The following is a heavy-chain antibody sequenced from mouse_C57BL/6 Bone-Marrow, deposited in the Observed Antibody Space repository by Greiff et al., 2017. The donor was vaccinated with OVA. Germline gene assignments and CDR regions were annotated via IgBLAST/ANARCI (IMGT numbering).Heavy chain of an antibody. CDR3: ASLYYDYQYYFDY. J-gene: IGHJ2*01. V-gene: IGHV1-64*01. D-gene: IGHD2-4*01. CDR2: IHPNSGST. CDR1: GYTFTSYW. Sequence: QVQLQQPGAELVKPGASVKLSCKASGYTFTSYWMHWVKQRPGQGLEWIGMIHPNSGSTNYNEKFKSKATLTVDKSSSTAYMQLSSLTSEDSAVYYWASLYYDYQYYFDYWGQGTTLTVSS.